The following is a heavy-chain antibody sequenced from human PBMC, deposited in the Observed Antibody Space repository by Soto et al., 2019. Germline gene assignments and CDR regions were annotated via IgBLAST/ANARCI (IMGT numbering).Heavy chain of an antibody. Sequence: GGTLRRSCAASGFTFSRYSMNWVRQAPGKGLEWVSSISSSSSYIYYAASVKGRFTISRDNAKNSLYLQMNSLRAEDTAVYYCPSDAPASSSTRPYPFDIWDHGTMVTVPS. CDR3: PSDAPASSSTRPYPFDI. V-gene: IGHV3-21*01. CDR2: ISSSSSYI. D-gene: IGHD2-2*01. CDR1: GFTFSRYS. J-gene: IGHJ3*02.